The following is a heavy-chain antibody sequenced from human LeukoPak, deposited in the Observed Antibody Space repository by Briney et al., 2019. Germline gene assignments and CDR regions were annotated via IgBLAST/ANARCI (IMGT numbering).Heavy chain of an antibody. CDR2: IKSETDGGTT. J-gene: IGHJ4*02. Sequence: GGSLRLSCAASGFTFSNAWMRWVRQAPGKGLEWVGRIKSETDGGTTDYAAPVKGRFTISRDDSKNTVYLQMNSLKTEDTAVYYCVKDRVGTWEPIDYWGQGTLVTVSS. CDR3: VKDRVGTWEPIDY. V-gene: IGHV3-15*01. CDR1: GFTFSNAW. D-gene: IGHD1-26*01.